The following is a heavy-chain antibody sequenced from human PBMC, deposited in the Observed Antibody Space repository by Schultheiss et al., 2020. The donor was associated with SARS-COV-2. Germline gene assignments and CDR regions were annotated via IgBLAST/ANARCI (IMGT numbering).Heavy chain of an antibody. D-gene: IGHD4-17*01. CDR2: IKSKTDGGTT. V-gene: IGHV3-15*01. CDR1: GFTFSSYG. Sequence: GGSLRLSCAASGFTFSSYGMHWVRQAPGKGLEWVGRIKSKTDGGTTDYAAPVKGRFTISRDDSKNTLYLQMNSLKTEDTAVYYCTSLGYGDYYYYYGMDVWGQGTTVTVSS. CDR3: TSLGYGDYYYYYGMDV. J-gene: IGHJ6*02.